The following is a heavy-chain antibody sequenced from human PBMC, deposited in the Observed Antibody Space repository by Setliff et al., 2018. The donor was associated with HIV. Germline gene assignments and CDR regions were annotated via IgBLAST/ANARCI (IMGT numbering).Heavy chain of an antibody. CDR3: ARHAAGPDGPFDY. Sequence: SETLSLTCGVSGYSMSSGYYWGWIRQPPGKGLEWIGNVYHTGSTYYNPSLKSRVTISVDTSKNQFSLKLSSVIAADTAVYYCARHAAGPDGPFDYWGQGTLVPSPQ. V-gene: IGHV4-38-2*01. D-gene: IGHD2-2*01. CDR2: VYHTGST. J-gene: IGHJ4*02. CDR1: GYSMSSGYY.